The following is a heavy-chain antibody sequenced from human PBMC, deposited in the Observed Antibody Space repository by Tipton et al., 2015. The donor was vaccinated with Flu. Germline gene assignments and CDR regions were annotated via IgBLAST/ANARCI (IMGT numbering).Heavy chain of an antibody. CDR1: GDSIGSDYY. CDR3: AWRDYSNYVSEPKNWFDP. J-gene: IGHJ5*02. CDR2: IHKTGGT. V-gene: IGHV4-38-2*01. D-gene: IGHD4-11*01. Sequence: LRLSCSVSGDSIGSDYYWAWIRPPPGKGLEWIGNIHKTGGTYFNPSLMSRVTFSVDTSKNQFSLRLPSVTAADTAVYYCAWRDYSNYVSEPKNWFDPWGHGTLVTVSS.